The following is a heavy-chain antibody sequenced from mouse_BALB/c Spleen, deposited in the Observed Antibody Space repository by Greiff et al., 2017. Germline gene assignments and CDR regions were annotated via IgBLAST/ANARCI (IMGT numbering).Heavy chain of an antibody. D-gene: IGHD1-2*01. CDR3: ARPATGYYAMDY. CDR2: ISCYNGAT. V-gene: IGHV1S34*01. CDR1: GYSFTGYY. J-gene: IGHJ4*01. Sequence: LVKTGASVKISCKASGYSFTGYYMHWVKQSHGKSLEWIGYISCYNGATSYNQKFKGKATFTVDTSSSTAYMQFNSLTSEDSAVYYCARPATGYYAMDYWGQGTSVTVSS.